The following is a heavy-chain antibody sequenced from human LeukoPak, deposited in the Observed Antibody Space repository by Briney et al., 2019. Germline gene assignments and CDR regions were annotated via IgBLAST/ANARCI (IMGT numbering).Heavy chain of an antibody. Sequence: GTSLRLSCAASGFXFSSYGMHWVRQAPGKGLEWVAGIWYDGSNKYYADSVKGRCTISRDNSKNTLYLQMNSLRADDTAVYYCARHLHYYGSGNYYYYFYAMDVWGQGTTVTVSS. J-gene: IGHJ6*02. CDR1: GFXFSSYG. CDR3: ARHLHYYGSGNYYYYFYAMDV. V-gene: IGHV3-33*01. D-gene: IGHD3-10*01. CDR2: IWYDGSNK.